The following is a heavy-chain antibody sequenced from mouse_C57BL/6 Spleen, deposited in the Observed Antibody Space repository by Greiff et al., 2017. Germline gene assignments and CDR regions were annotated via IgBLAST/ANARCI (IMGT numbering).Heavy chain of an antibody. J-gene: IGHJ1*03. CDR1: GYTFTSYW. D-gene: IGHD2-13*01. CDR3: ARWDGDGDGGFWYFDV. V-gene: IGHV1-55*01. Sequence: QVQLQQPGAELVKPGASVKMSCKASGYTFTSYWITWVKQRPGQGLEWIGDIYPGSGSTNYNEKFKSKATLTVDTSSSTAYMQLSSLTSEDSAVYYCARWDGDGDGGFWYFDVWGTGTTVTVSS. CDR2: IYPGSGST.